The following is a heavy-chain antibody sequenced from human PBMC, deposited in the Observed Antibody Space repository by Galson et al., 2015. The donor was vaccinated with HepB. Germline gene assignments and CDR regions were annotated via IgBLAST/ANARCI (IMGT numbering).Heavy chain of an antibody. CDR1: GGSISSYY. Sequence: SETLSLTCTVSGGSISSYYWSWIRQPPGKGLEWIGYIYYSGSTNYNPSLKSRVTISVDTSKNQFSLKLSSVTAADTAVYYCARHLGPGIAAAELDYWGQGTLVTVSS. CDR3: ARHLGPGIAAAELDY. D-gene: IGHD6-13*01. CDR2: IYYSGST. J-gene: IGHJ4*02. V-gene: IGHV4-59*08.